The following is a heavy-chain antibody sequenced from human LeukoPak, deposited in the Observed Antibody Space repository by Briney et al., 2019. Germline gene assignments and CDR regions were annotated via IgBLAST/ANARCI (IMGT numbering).Heavy chain of an antibody. CDR1: GYSFTSYW. V-gene: IGHV5-51*01. D-gene: IGHD6-13*01. CDR3: ARPGSGIAAPYYMDV. J-gene: IGHJ6*03. Sequence: GESLKISCKGSGYSFTSYWIGWVRQMPGKGLEWMGIIYPGDSDTRYSPSFQGQVTISADKSISTAYLQWSSLKASDTAMYYCARPGSGIAAPYYMDVWGKGTTVTVSS. CDR2: IYPGDSDT.